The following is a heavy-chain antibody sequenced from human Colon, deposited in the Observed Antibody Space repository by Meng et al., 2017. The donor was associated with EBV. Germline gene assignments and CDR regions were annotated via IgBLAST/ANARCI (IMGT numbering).Heavy chain of an antibody. D-gene: IGHD2-21*02. CDR1: GGSLSSRNW. CDR2: IYHSGST. V-gene: IGHV4-4*02. CDR3: ARVGAYCGGDCYHPR. J-gene: IGHJ4*02. Sequence: QVQLQGPGQGLGKPSGTPSLTCAVSGGSLSSRNWWSWVRQPPGKGLEWIGEIYHSGSTNYNPSLKSRVTISVDESKNQFSLRLSSVTAADTAVYYCARVGAYCGGDCYHPRWGQGTLVTVSS.